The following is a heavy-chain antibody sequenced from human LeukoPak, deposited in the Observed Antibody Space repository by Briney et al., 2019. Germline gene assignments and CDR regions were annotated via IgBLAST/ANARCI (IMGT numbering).Heavy chain of an antibody. CDR1: GGTFSSYA. CDR3: ARDGRDSYYDYVWGSYREDTVFDY. J-gene: IGHJ4*02. V-gene: IGHV1-18*01. D-gene: IGHD3-16*02. CDR2: ISAYNGNT. Sequence: PGASVKVSCKASGGTFSSYAISWVRQAPGQGLEWMGWISAYNGNTNYAQKLQGRVTMTTDTSTSTAYMELRSLRSDDTAVYYCARDGRDSYYDYVWGSYREDTVFDYWGQGTLVTVSS.